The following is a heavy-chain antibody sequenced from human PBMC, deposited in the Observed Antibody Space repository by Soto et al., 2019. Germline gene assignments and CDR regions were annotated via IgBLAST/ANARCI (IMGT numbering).Heavy chain of an antibody. CDR3: AVYCSSTSCRRLERRYYYYYGMGV. V-gene: IGHV4-34*01. J-gene: IGHJ6*02. D-gene: IGHD2-2*01. CDR2: INHSGST. CDR1: GGSFSGYY. Sequence: SQTLSLPCSVYGGSFSGYYWSWIRQPPGKGLEWIGEINHSGSTNYNPSLKSRVTISVDTSKNQFSLKLSSVPAADTAVYYCAVYCSSTSCRRLERRYYYYYGMGVWGQGTTITVAS.